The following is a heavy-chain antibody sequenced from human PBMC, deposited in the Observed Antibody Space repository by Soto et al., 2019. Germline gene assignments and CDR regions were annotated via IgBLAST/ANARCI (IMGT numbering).Heavy chain of an antibody. V-gene: IGHV4-31*03. CDR3: ARGYDYDSGCYLFDY. Sequence: PSETLSLTCSVSGGSVSSNIYYWTWIRQHPGKGPEWIGHIYYSGSTYYNPSLKSRVTISLDMSKNQFSLKLTSVSAADTAVYYCARGYDYDSGCYLFDYWGQGTLVTVSS. CDR2: IYYSGST. D-gene: IGHD3-22*01. J-gene: IGHJ4*02. CDR1: GGSVSSNIYY.